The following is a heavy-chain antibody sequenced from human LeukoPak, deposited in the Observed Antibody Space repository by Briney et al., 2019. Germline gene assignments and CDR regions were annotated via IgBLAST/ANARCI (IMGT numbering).Heavy chain of an antibody. CDR3: ARSGLAYCGGDCYEDYYGMDV. V-gene: IGHV3-11*01. D-gene: IGHD2-21*02. Sequence: EPGGSLRLSCAASGFTFSDYYMSWIRQAPGKGLEWVSYISISGSTIYYADSVKGRFTISRDNAKNSLYLQMNSLRAEDTAVYYCARSGLAYCGGDCYEDYYGMDVWGQGTTVTVSS. CDR2: ISISGSTI. CDR1: GFTFSDYY. J-gene: IGHJ6*02.